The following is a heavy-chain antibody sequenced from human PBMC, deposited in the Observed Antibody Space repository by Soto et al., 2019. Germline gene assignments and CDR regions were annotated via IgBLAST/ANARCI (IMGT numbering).Heavy chain of an antibody. D-gene: IGHD6-19*01. CDR2: ISSVGGVT. CDR3: AKDRTTVSGPLFDF. Sequence: PGGSLRLSCAASGFTFSNFAMNWVRQAPGEGLEWVSGISSVGGVTHYADSVKGRFTISRDNSKNTVYLQMTSLRGEDTAVYYCAKDRTTVSGPLFDFWGQGILVTVSS. V-gene: IGHV3-23*01. J-gene: IGHJ4*02. CDR1: GFTFSNFA.